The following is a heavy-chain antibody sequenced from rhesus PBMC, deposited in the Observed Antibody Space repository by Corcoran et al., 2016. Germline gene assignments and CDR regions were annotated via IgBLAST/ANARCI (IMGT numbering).Heavy chain of an antibody. J-gene: IGHJ1*01. V-gene: IGHV3S16*01. CDR2: ISGTSSYI. D-gene: IGHD1-32*01. Sequence: EVQLVESGGGLVQPGGSLRLSCAASGFTFSPYGMSWVRQAPGKGLEWVSSISGTSSYIYYADSVKGRFTISRDNAKNSLSLQMNSLRAEDTAVYYCSTDRNGKGFEFWGQGALVTVSS. CDR3: STDRNGKGFEF. CDR1: GFTFSPYG.